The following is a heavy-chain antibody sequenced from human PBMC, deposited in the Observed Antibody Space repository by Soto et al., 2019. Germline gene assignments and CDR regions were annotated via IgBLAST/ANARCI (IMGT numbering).Heavy chain of an antibody. V-gene: IGHV1-69*13. CDR2: IIPIFGTA. Sequence: ASVKVSCKASGGTFSSYAISWVRQAPGQGLEWMGGIIPIFGTANYAQKFQGRVTITADESTSTAYMELSSLRSEDTAVYYCASTTYYGDPPYFDYWGQGTLVTVSS. D-gene: IGHD4-17*01. J-gene: IGHJ4*02. CDR1: GGTFSSYA. CDR3: ASTTYYGDPPYFDY.